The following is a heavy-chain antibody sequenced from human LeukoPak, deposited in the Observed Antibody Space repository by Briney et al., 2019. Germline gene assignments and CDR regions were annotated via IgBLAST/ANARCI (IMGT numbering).Heavy chain of an antibody. CDR2: IYTSGST. D-gene: IGHD2-2*01. CDR3: ARGRLRYCSSTSCFIPRNWFDP. CDR1: GGSISSYY. V-gene: IGHV4-4*07. Sequence: SETLSLTCTVSGGSISSYYWSWIRQPAGKGLEWIGRIYTSGSTNYNASLKSRVSMSVDTSKNQFSLKLSSVTAADTAVYYCARGRLRYCSSTSCFIPRNWFDPWGQGTLVTVSS. J-gene: IGHJ5*02.